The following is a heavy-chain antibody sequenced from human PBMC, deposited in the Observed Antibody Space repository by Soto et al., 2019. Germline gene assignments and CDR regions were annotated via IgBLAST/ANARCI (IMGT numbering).Heavy chain of an antibody. CDR3: ARFVVTATRHADFDF. CDR2: IYYLGNT. D-gene: IGHD2-21*02. Sequence: PSQTLSLTCTVSGDSITNNNFYWGLVPQPPGKGLDWIGNIYYLGNTFYNPSLRSRVTISADTSKNQFSLNLSSVTDADTAVYYCARFVVTATRHADFDFWGQGTLVTVS. J-gene: IGHJ4*02. V-gene: IGHV4-39*01. CDR1: GDSITNNNFY.